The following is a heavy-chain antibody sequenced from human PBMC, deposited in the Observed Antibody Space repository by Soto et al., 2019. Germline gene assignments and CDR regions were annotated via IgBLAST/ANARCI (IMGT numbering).Heavy chain of an antibody. J-gene: IGHJ4*02. CDR1: GFTFSSYA. Sequence: GGSLRLSCAASGFTFSSYAMNWVRQAPGKGLEWVSAISGSGGRTHYADSVKGRFTISRDNSKNTLYLQMNSLRAEDTAVYYCAKVGVARQFDYWGQGTLVTVSS. D-gene: IGHD3-3*01. CDR3: AKVGVARQFDY. V-gene: IGHV3-23*01. CDR2: ISGSGGRT.